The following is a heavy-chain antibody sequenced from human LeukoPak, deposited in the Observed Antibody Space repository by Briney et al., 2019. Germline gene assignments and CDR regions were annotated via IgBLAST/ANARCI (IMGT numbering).Heavy chain of an antibody. CDR1: GYTFTGYY. V-gene: IGHV1-2*02. Sequence: GASVKVSCKASGYTFTGYYMHWVRQAPGQGLEWMGWINPNSGGTNYAQKFQGRVTMTRDTYIRTAYLDLSRLRADDTAVYYCARVGFVAPRRRTDAFDIRGQGTMVTVSS. D-gene: IGHD6-6*01. CDR2: INPNSGGT. J-gene: IGHJ3*02. CDR3: ARVGFVAPRRRTDAFDI.